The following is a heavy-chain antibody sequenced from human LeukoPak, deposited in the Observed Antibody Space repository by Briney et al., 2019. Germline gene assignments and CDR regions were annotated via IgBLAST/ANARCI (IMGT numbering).Heavy chain of an antibody. D-gene: IGHD1-7*01. V-gene: IGHV3-7*01. J-gene: IGHJ4*02. CDR2: IKQDGSEK. CDR3: ARAQPVGLELPYYFDY. Sequence: GGSLGLSCAASGFTFSSYWMSWVRQAPGKGLEWVANIKQDGSEKYYVDSVKGRFTISRDNAKNSLYLQMNSLRAEDTAVYYCARAQPVGLELPYYFDYWGQGTLVTVSS. CDR1: GFTFSSYW.